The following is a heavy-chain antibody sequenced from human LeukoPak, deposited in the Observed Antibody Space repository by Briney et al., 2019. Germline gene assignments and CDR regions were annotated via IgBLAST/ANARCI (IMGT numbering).Heavy chain of an antibody. CDR1: GGSISSSSYY. J-gene: IGHJ5*02. V-gene: IGHV4-39*07. D-gene: IGHD3-10*01. Sequence: PSETLSLTCTVSGGSISSSSYYWGWIRQPPGKGLEWIGSIYYSGSTYYNPSLKSRVTISVDTSKNQFSLKLSSVTAADTAVYYCARGRRSGSYLFPPLGFDPWGQGTLVTVSS. CDR2: IYYSGST. CDR3: ARGRRSGSYLFPPLGFDP.